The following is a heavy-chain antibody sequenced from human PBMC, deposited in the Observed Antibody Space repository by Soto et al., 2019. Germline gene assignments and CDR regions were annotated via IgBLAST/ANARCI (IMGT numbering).Heavy chain of an antibody. V-gene: IGHV3-23*01. CDR3: AKKVNSGSGSQFFDY. CDR1: GFAFISYS. CDR2: FRSGGDDDTT. Sequence: GGSLRLSCASSGFAFISYSMSWVRQAPGKGLEWVSGFRSGGDDDTTYYADSVRGRFTISRDNSKNTLSLQMNSLRAEDTAIYYCAKKVNSGSGSQFFDYWGQGTLVTVSS. J-gene: IGHJ4*02. D-gene: IGHD3-10*01.